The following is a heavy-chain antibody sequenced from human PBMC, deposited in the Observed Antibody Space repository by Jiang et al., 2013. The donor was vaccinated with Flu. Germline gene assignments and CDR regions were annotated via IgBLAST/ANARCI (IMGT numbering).Heavy chain of an antibody. V-gene: IGHV3-53*01. J-gene: IGHJ4*02. D-gene: IGHD2-15*01. CDR3: ARESIHGWHYDY. Sequence: VQLLESGGGLIQPGGSLRLSCAASGFTVNSHYMNWVRQAPGKGLEWVSIIYSGGTTNYADSVKGRFTISRDNSNNTLYLQMNSLRAEDTAVYYCARESIHGWHYDYWGQGTPGHRLL. CDR1: GFTVNSHY. CDR2: IYSGGTT.